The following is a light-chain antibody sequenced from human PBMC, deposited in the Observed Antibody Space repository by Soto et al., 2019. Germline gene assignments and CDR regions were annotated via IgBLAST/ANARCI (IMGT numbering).Light chain of an antibody. Sequence: VLSQTPLSLSVTPGQPASISCRSNQSLLHTDGKDHFYWFLQKPGQPPQLLIYEVSNRFSGVTERFSGSGSGTDFTLKISRLEAEDVGVYYCMQSTYLPLTFGGGTKVEIK. CDR3: MQSTYLPLT. CDR2: EVS. J-gene: IGKJ4*01. CDR1: QSLLHTDGKDH. V-gene: IGKV2D-29*01.